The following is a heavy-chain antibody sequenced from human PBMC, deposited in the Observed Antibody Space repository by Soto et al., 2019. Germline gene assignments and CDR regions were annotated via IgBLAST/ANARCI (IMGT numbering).Heavy chain of an antibody. Sequence: SETLSLTCTVSGRSISRYYWSWIRQPPGKGLEWIGYMYNTGSTVYNPPFKSRVTISVDTSKNQFSLKLNSVTAADTAVYYCARDLWGYCGTDCYPLDVWGQGTTVTVS. D-gene: IGHD2-21*02. V-gene: IGHV4-59*01. CDR3: ARDLWGYCGTDCYPLDV. CDR2: MYNTGST. CDR1: GRSISRYY. J-gene: IGHJ6*02.